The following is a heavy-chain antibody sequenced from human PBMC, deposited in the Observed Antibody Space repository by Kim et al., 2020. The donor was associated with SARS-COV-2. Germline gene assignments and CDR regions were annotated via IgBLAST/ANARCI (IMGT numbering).Heavy chain of an antibody. V-gene: IGHV3-15*01. J-gene: IGHJ6*02. CDR2: IKSKTDGGTT. D-gene: IGHD3-10*01. Sequence: GGSLRLSCAASGFTFSNAWMSWVRQAPGKGLEWVGRIKSKTDGGTTDYAAPVKGRFTISRDDSKNTLYLQMNSLKTEDTAVYYCTTEPKRLKNGSGSYYYYYYGMDVWGQGTTVTVSS. CDR3: TTEPKRLKNGSGSYYYYYYGMDV. CDR1: GFTFSNAW.